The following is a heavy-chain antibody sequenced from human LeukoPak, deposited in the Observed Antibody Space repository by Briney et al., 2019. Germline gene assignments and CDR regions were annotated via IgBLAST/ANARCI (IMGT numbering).Heavy chain of an antibody. CDR3: ARMGCGSYPNYFDY. Sequence: TLSLTCTVSGASISSYYWSLIRQPPGKGLECLARIDWDEDKYYSTSLKTRLTISKDTSKNQVVLTMTSMDRVDTATYFCARMGCGSYPNYFDYWGQGTLVTVSS. J-gene: IGHJ4*02. D-gene: IGHD1-26*01. V-gene: IGHV2-70*11. CDR2: IDWDEDK. CDR1: GASISSYY.